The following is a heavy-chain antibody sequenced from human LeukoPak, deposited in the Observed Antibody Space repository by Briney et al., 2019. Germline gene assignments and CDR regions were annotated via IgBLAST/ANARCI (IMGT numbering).Heavy chain of an antibody. J-gene: IGHJ4*02. V-gene: IGHV4-30-4*08. CDR2: IYYSGST. D-gene: IGHD5-18*01. CDR1: DGSISSGDYY. CDR3: ARPVQLWLIDY. Sequence: PSETLSLTCTVSDGSISSGDYYWSWIRQPPGKGLEWIGYIYYSGSTYYNSSLKSRVTISVDTSKNQFSLKLSSVTAADTAVYYCARPVQLWLIDYWGQGTLVTVSS.